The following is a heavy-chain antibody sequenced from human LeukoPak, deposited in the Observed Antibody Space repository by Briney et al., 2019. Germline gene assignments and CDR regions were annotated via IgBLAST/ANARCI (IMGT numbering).Heavy chain of an antibody. D-gene: IGHD6-19*01. J-gene: IGHJ4*02. V-gene: IGHV4-4*07. CDR1: GGSVNTYY. CDR2: ISITEGT. Sequence: PSETLSLTCSVSGGSVNTYYWSWIRQSAGKGLEWVGRISITEGTNYNPSLKSRVSMSVDASKNQVSLKLGSVTAADTAVYYCARLRRDINDWYADDCWGQGTLVTVSS. CDR3: ARLRRDINDWYADDC.